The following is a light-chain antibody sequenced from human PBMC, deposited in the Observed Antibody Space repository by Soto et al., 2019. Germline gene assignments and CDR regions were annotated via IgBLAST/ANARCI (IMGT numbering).Light chain of an antibody. Sequence: TLSCRASQSVSNNYLAWYQQKPGQAPRLRIYGASNRATGIPDRFSGSGSGTDFTLTISRLEPEDFAVYYCQQYGSSGTFGKGTKADIK. J-gene: IGKJ1*01. CDR1: QSVSNNY. V-gene: IGKV3-20*01. CDR2: GAS. CDR3: QQYGSSGT.